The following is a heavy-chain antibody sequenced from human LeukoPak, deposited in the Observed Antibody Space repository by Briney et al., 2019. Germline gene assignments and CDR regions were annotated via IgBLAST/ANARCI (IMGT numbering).Heavy chain of an antibody. CDR3: AKHLNSHDFVGNSFSS. V-gene: IGHV3-23*01. CDR1: GFTFSSYA. J-gene: IGHJ5*01. Sequence: GGSLRLSCAASGFTFSSYAMSWVRQAPGKGLEWVSAISGSGGSTYCADSVKGRFTISRDNSENTLYLQMNSLRAEDTAVYYCAKHLNSHDFVGNSFSSWGQGTLVTVSS. D-gene: IGHD1-1*01. CDR2: ISGSGGST.